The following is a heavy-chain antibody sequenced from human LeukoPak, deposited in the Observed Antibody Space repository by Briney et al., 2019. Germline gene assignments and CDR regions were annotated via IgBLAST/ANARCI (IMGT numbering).Heavy chain of an antibody. Sequence: ASVKVSCKASGHTFTSYYMHWVRQAPGQGLEWMGIINPSGGSTIYAQKFQGRVTMTRDTSTSTVYMELSSLRSEETAVYYCARARTMVRGVIMDYWGQGTLVTVSS. V-gene: IGHV1-46*01. CDR3: ARARTMVRGVIMDY. J-gene: IGHJ4*02. CDR2: INPSGGST. CDR1: GHTFTSYY. D-gene: IGHD3-10*01.